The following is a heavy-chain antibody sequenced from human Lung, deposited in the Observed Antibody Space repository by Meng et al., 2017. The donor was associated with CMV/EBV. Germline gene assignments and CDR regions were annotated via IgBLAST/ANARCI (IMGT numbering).Heavy chain of an antibody. D-gene: IGHD3-10*02. V-gene: IGHV1-18*04. CDR3: ARVVVHYYARGDNADYSDY. CDR1: TVNNYC. J-gene: IGHJ4*02. CDR2: ISAYSGNT. Sequence: TVNNYCLIGVRQAPGKGLEWVGGISAYSGNTNYAQKIQDRVTMTTHTSSNTAYMELRSLRSDDTAIYYCARVVVHYYARGDNADYSDYWGQGTLVTVSS.